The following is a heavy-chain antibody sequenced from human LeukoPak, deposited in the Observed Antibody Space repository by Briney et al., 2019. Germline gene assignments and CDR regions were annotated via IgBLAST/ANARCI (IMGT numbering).Heavy chain of an antibody. D-gene: IGHD5-24*01. V-gene: IGHV4-39*01. CDR3: ARHRSKWLQSSFDY. CDR2: IFYSGNT. CDR1: GSSISSYY. Sequence: SETLSLTCTVSGSSISSYYWGWIRQPPGKGLEWIGSIFYSGNTYDNPSLKSRVTISVDTSKNQFSLKLNSVTAADTAVYYCARHRSKWLQSSFDYWGQGTLVTVSS. J-gene: IGHJ4*02.